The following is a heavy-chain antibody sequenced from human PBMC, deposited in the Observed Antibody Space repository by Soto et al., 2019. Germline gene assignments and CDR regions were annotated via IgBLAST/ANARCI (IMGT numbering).Heavy chain of an antibody. CDR2: IIPIPGTA. D-gene: IGHD1-26*01. J-gene: IGHJ4*02. Sequence: GASVKVSCKASGGTFGSYAISWVRQAPGQGLEWMGGIIPIPGTANYAQKFQGRVTIAADASTSTAYMELSSLRSEDTAVYYCARVVPRHVLPYYYFDFWGLGTLVTVSS. V-gene: IGHV1-69*13. CDR3: ARVVPRHVLPYYYFDF. CDR1: GGTFGSYA.